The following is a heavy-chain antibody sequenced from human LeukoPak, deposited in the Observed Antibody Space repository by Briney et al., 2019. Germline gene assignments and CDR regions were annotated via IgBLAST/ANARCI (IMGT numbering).Heavy chain of an antibody. CDR1: GGSISSSSYY. D-gene: IGHD3-9*01. CDR2: IYYSGNT. V-gene: IGHV4-39*01. CDR3: ARHGYYEILGNWFDP. J-gene: IGHJ5*02. Sequence: SETLSLTCTVSGGSISSSSYYWGWIRQPPGKGLEWIGTIYYSGNTYYNPSLKSRVTMSVDTSMNQFSLNLKSVTAADTAVYYCARHGYYEILGNWFDPWGQGTLVTVSS.